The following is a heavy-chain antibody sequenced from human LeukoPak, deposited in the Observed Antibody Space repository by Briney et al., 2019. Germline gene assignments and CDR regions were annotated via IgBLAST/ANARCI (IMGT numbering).Heavy chain of an antibody. Sequence: GGSLRLSCAASGFTFSSYAMHWVRDAPGRRLEWVADIPYDGSNKYYTDSVKRRYPISRDNSKNTLYLQMNSLRAEDTAVYYGARDGCGGSGSYYVSTHWGQGTLVTVSS. D-gene: IGHD3-10*01. CDR1: GFTFSSYA. J-gene: IGHJ4*02. CDR3: ARDGCGGSGSYYVSTH. CDR2: IPYDGSNK. V-gene: IGHV3-30*04.